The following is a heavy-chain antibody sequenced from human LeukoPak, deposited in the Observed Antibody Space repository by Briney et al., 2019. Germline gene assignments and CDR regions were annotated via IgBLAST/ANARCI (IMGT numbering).Heavy chain of an antibody. D-gene: IGHD1-26*01. CDR3: ARDPYSGSYGDYYYYYMDV. Sequence: GRSLRLSCAASGFTFSTYNMNWVRQAPGKGLEWLSSITSSSSYIYYADSVKGRFTISRDNAKNSLYLQMNSLRDEDTAVYYCARDPYSGSYGDYYYYYMDVWGKGTTVTISS. V-gene: IGHV3-21*01. CDR1: GFTFSTYN. CDR2: ITSSSSYI. J-gene: IGHJ6*03.